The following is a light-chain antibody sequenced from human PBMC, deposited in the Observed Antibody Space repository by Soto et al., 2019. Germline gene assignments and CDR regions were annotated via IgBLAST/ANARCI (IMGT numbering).Light chain of an antibody. Sequence: IVLTQSPGTLSLSPGERATLSCRASQSVSSMLAWYQQKPGQAPRLLISGASSRATGIPDRFSGSGSATDFTLTISRLEPEDFALYYCQQYGGSPITFGQGTRLEIK. V-gene: IGKV3-20*01. CDR1: QSVSSM. CDR3: QQYGGSPIT. CDR2: GAS. J-gene: IGKJ5*01.